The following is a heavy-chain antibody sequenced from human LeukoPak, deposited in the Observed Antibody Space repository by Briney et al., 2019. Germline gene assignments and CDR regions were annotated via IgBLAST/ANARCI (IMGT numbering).Heavy chain of an antibody. CDR2: IWYDGSNK. CDR3: AKDDGYSSSWSEWGYMDV. Sequence: GRSLRLSCAASGFTFSSYGMHWVRQAPGKGLEWVAVIWYDGSNKYYANSVKGRFTISRDNSKNTLYLQMNSLRAEDTAVYYCAKDDGYSSSWSEWGYMDVWGKGTTVTVSS. CDR1: GFTFSSYG. J-gene: IGHJ6*03. D-gene: IGHD6-13*01. V-gene: IGHV3-33*06.